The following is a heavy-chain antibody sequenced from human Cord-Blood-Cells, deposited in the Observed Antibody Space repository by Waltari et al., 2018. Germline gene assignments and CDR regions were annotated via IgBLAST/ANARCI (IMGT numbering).Heavy chain of an antibody. Sequence: QLQLQESGPGLVKPSETLSLTCTVSGGSISSSSYYWGWIRQPPGKGLEWIGSIYYSGSTSYNPSLKSRVTISVDTSKNQFSLKLSSVTAADTAVYYCARPYDFWRAGNAFDIWGQGTMVTVSS. V-gene: IGHV4-39*01. CDR3: ARPYDFWRAGNAFDI. J-gene: IGHJ3*02. D-gene: IGHD3-3*01. CDR2: IYYSGST. CDR1: GGSISSSSYY.